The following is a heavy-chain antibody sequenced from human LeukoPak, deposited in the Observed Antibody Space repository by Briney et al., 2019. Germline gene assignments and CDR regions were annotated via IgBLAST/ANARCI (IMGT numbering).Heavy chain of an antibody. Sequence: SGPTLVNPPQTLTLTCTFSGFSLSTRGVGVGWIRQPPGKALEWLALIYWNDDNRYSPSLKSRLTITKDTSKNQVVLTMTNMDPVDTATYYCAHYGDYRFMYYFDYWGQGTLVSVSS. V-gene: IGHV2-5*01. CDR2: IYWNDDN. J-gene: IGHJ4*02. D-gene: IGHD4-17*01. CDR3: AHYGDYRFMYYFDY. CDR1: GFSLSTRGVG.